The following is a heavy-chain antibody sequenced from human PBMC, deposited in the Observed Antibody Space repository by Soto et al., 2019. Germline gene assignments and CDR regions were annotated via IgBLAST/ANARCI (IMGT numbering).Heavy chain of an antibody. CDR1: GYTFTKSG. D-gene: IGHD4-4*01. Sequence: QVQLVQSGAEVKKPGASVKVSCKASGYTFTKSGFSWVRQGPGQGLEWVGWIRVNNGDTHFAQKLQGRVTMTTDTSSSTAFRKLRSLRYDDAAVYYCAMDLGYSAVDARYWCQGTLITVSS. J-gene: IGHJ4*02. CDR2: IRVNNGDT. CDR3: AMDLGYSAVDARY. V-gene: IGHV1-18*01.